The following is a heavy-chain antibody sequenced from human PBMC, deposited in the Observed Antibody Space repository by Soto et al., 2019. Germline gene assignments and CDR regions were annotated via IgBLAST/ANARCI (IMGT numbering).Heavy chain of an antibody. Sequence: SETLSLTCTVSGGSISSGGYYWSWIHQHPGKGLEWIGYIYYSGSTYYNPSLKSRVTISVDTSKNQFSLKLSSVTAADTAVYYCASGMTTVTTDWFDPWGQGTLVTVSS. CDR3: ASGMTTVTTDWFDP. V-gene: IGHV4-31*03. CDR2: IYYSGST. J-gene: IGHJ5*02. D-gene: IGHD4-17*01. CDR1: GGSISSGGYY.